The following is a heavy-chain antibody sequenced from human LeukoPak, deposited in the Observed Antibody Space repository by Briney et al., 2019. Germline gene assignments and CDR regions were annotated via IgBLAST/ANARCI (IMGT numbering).Heavy chain of an antibody. J-gene: IGHJ5*02. CDR2: ISGSGGST. CDR3: AKEAFVVVVAASESDWFDP. Sequence: GGSLRLSCAASGFTFSSYAMSWVRQAPGKGLEWVSAISGSGGSTYYADSVKGRFTISRDNSKNTLYLQMYSLRAEDTAVYYCAKEAFVVVVAASESDWFDPWGQGTLLSVSS. D-gene: IGHD2-15*01. V-gene: IGHV3-23*01. CDR1: GFTFSSYA.